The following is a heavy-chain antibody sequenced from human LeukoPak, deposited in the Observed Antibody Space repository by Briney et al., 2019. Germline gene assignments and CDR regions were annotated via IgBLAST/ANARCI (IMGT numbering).Heavy chain of an antibody. J-gene: IGHJ4*02. CDR3: AGRLASRLLWYFDY. Sequence: PGGSLRLSCAASGFTFSSYAMSWVRQAPGKGLEWVSTMSASGGSTHYADSVKGRFTISRDNSKNTLFLQMNSLGPEDTAVYYCAGRLASRLLWYFDYWGQGTLVTVSS. CDR2: MSASGGST. CDR1: GFTFSSYA. D-gene: IGHD6-6*01. V-gene: IGHV3-23*01.